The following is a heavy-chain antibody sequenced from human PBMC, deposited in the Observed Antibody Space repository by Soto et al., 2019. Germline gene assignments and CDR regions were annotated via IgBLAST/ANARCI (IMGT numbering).Heavy chain of an antibody. CDR1: GYTFTSYY. CDR3: ARGYSSSWYVVPYYYYGMDV. CDR2: INPSGGST. D-gene: IGHD6-13*01. Sequence: ASVKVSSKASGYTFTSYYMHWVRQAPGQGLEWMGIINPSGGSTSYAQKFQGRFTMTRDTSTSTVYMELSSLRSEDTAVYYCARGYSSSWYVVPYYYYGMDVWGQGTRVTVSS. J-gene: IGHJ6*02. V-gene: IGHV1-46*01.